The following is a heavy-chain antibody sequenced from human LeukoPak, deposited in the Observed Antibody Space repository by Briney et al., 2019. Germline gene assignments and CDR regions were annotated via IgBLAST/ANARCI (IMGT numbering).Heavy chain of an antibody. CDR3: AREPYGSGSYSDY. J-gene: IGHJ4*02. CDR2: INPNSGGT. Sequence: ASVKVSCKASGYTFTGYYMHWVRQAPGQGLEWMGRINPNSGGTNYAQKFQGRVTMTRDTSVSTAYMELSRLRSDDTAVYYCAREPYGSGSYSDYWGQGTLVTVSS. CDR1: GYTFTGYY. D-gene: IGHD3-10*01. V-gene: IGHV1-2*06.